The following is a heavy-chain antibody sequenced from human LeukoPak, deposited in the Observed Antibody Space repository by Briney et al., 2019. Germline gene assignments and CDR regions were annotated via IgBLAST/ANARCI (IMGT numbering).Heavy chain of an antibody. Sequence: GGSLRLSCAASGFTFSSYWMHWVRQAPGKGLVWVARINTDGSSTSYADSVKGRFTISRDNSKNTLYLQMNSLRAEDTAVYYCTYCSSTSCYNSAFDIWGQGTMVTVSS. V-gene: IGHV3-74*01. CDR1: GFTFSSYW. J-gene: IGHJ3*02. CDR2: INTDGSST. CDR3: TYCSSTSCYNSAFDI. D-gene: IGHD2-2*02.